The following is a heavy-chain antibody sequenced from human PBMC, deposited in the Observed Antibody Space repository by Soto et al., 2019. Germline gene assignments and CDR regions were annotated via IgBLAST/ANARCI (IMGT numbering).Heavy chain of an antibody. CDR2: IYHSGST. CDR3: ARNTPDGYYDFWSGYQAPRVYYYYYMDV. D-gene: IGHD3-3*01. J-gene: IGHJ6*03. V-gene: IGHV4-4*02. CDR1: SGSISSSNW. Sequence: SETLSLTCAVSSGSISSSNWWSWVRQPPGKGLEWIGEIYHSGSTNYNPSLKSRVTISVDKSKNQFSLKLSSVTAADTAVYYCARNTPDGYYDFWSGYQAPRVYYYYYMDVWGKGTTVTVSS.